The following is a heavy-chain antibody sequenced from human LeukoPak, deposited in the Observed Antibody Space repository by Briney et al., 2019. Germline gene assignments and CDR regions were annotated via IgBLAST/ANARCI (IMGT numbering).Heavy chain of an antibody. CDR1: GFSLSTSGMC. J-gene: IGHJ5*02. V-gene: IGHV2-70*01. D-gene: IGHD6-19*01. CDR2: IDWDDDK. Sequence: SGPTLVNPTQTLTLTCTFSGFSLSTSGMCVSWIRQPPGKALEWLALIDWDDDKYYSTSLKTRLTTSKDTSKNQVVLTMTNMDPVDTATYYCARTSGWYDRDWFDPWGQGTLVTVSS. CDR3: ARTSGWYDRDWFDP.